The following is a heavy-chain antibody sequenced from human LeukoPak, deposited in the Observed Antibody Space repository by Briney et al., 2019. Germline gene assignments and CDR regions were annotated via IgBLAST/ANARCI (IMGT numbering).Heavy chain of an antibody. CDR2: ISGSGGST. CDR3: ARDKWELLPSSDAFDI. V-gene: IGHV3-23*01. CDR1: GFTFSSYA. J-gene: IGHJ3*02. Sequence: GGSLRLSCAASGFTFSSYAMSWVRQAPGKGLEWVSAISGSGGSTYYADSVKGRFTISRDNAKNSLYLQMNSLRAEDTAVYYCARDKWELLPSSDAFDIWGQGTMVTVSS. D-gene: IGHD1-26*01.